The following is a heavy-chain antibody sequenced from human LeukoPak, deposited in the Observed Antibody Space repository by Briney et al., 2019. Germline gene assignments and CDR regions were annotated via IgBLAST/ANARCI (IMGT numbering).Heavy chain of an antibody. J-gene: IGHJ4*02. D-gene: IGHD3-3*01. CDR1: GGSFSGYY. V-gene: IGHV4-34*01. CDR2: INHSGST. CDR3: ARGRPGVLRFLEWLSRKELFDY. Sequence: SGTLSLTCAVYGGSFSGYYWSWIRQPPGKGLEWIGEINHSGSTNYNPSLKSRVTISVDTSKNQFSLKLSSVTAADTAVYYCARGRPGVLRFLEWLSRKELFDYWGQGTLVTVSS.